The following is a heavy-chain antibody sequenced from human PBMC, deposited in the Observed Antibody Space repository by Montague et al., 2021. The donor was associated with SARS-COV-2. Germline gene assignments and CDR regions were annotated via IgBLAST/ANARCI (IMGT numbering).Heavy chain of an antibody. CDR1: GDSVSSNSAT. Sequence: CAISGDSVSSNSATWNWVRQSPSRGLEWLGRTYYRSKWYNDCAVSVRGRVTINPDTSKNQFSLQLNSVTPGDTAIYYCTSGREGNYNVMDVWGQGTTVTVSS. V-gene: IGHV6-1*01. J-gene: IGHJ6*02. CDR3: TSGREGNYNVMDV. D-gene: IGHD1-1*01. CDR2: TYYRSKWYN.